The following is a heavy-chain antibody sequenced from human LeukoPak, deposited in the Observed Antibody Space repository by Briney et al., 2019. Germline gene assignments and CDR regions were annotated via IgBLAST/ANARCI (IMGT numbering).Heavy chain of an antibody. CDR1: GGSNSSGSYH. V-gene: IGHV4-39*01. Sequence: SQTLSLTCTVSGGSNSSGSYHWGWIRQPPGKGLEWIGNVYYTGSTYYNPSLKSRVTITSKNQFSLKLISVTAADTAVYYCARGSYISSTWYYFDYWGQGTLVTVSS. J-gene: IGHJ4*02. D-gene: IGHD6-13*01. CDR2: VYYTGST. CDR3: ARGSYISSTWYYFDY.